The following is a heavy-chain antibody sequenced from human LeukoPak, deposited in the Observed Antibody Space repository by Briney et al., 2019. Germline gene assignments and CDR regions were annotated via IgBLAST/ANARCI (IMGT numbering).Heavy chain of an antibody. J-gene: IGHJ4*02. CDR2: IYHSGST. CDR3: ARAVSGRFDY. Sequence: PSQTLSLTCAVSGGSISSGGYSWSWIRQPPGKGLEWIGYIYHSGSTYYNPSLKSRVTISVDRSKNQFSLRLSSVTAADTAIYYCARAVSGRFDYWGQGTLVTVSS. V-gene: IGHV4-30-2*01. D-gene: IGHD6-19*01. CDR1: GGSISSGGYS.